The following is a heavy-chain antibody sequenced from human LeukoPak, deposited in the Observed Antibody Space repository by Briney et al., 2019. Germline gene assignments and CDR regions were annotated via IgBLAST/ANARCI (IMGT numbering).Heavy chain of an antibody. J-gene: IGHJ6*03. CDR3: ARGKLEEYTFYYSYYMDV. Sequence: SETLSLTCTVSGGSISSSSYYWGWIRQPPGKGLEWIGSIYYSGSTYYNPSLKSRVTISVDTSKNQFSLKLSSVTAADTAVYYCARGKLEEYTFYYSYYMDVWGRGTTVTVSS. D-gene: IGHD6-13*01. V-gene: IGHV4-39*01. CDR1: GGSISSSSYY. CDR2: IYYSGST.